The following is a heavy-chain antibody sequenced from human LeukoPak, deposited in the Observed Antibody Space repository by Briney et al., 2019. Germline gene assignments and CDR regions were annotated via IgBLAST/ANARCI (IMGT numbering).Heavy chain of an antibody. CDR1: GGSISSSSYY. CDR3: ARHELLLWFGELLRSYFDY. D-gene: IGHD3-10*01. Sequence: KSSETLSLTCTVSGGSISSSSYYWGWIRQPPGKGLEWIGSIYYSGSTYYNPSLKSRVTISVDTSKNQFSLKLSSVTAADTAVYYCARHELLLWFGELLRSYFDYWGQGTLVTVSS. V-gene: IGHV4-39*01. CDR2: IYYSGST. J-gene: IGHJ4*02.